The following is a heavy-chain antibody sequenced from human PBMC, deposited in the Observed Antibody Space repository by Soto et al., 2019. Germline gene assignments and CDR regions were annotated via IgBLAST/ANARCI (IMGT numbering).Heavy chain of an antibody. CDR1: GFTFSSYW. J-gene: IGHJ4*02. D-gene: IGHD6-19*01. CDR2: IKQDGSEK. V-gene: IGHV3-7*01. Sequence: GGSLRLSCAASGFTFSSYWMSWVRQAPGKGLEWVANIKQDGSEKYYVDSVKGRFTISRDNAKNSLYLQMNSLRAEDTAVYYCARDLGQWLSPYFDYWGQGTLVTVSS. CDR3: ARDLGQWLSPYFDY.